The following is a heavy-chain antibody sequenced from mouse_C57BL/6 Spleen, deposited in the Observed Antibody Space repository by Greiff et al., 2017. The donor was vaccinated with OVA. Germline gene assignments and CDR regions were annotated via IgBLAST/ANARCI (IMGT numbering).Heavy chain of an antibody. CDR1: GFSLTSYG. J-gene: IGHJ4*01. V-gene: IGHV2-6*03. D-gene: IGHD2-5*01. CDR2: IWSDGST. CDR3: ASQGVYSNPYAMDY. Sequence: VMLVESGPGLVAPSQSLSITCTVSGFSLTSYGVHWVRQPPGKGLEWLVVIWSDGSTTYNSALKSRLSISKDNSKSQVFLKMNSLQTDDTAMYYCASQGVYSNPYAMDYWGQGTSVTVSS.